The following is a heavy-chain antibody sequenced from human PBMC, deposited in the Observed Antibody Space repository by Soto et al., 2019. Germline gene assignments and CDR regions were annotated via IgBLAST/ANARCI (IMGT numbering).Heavy chain of an antibody. J-gene: IGHJ5*02. CDR3: AREYYYDSSGYWFDP. V-gene: IGHV1-46*01. CDR1: GYTFTSYY. Sequence: ASVKVSCKASGYTFTSYYMHWVRQAPGQGLEWMGIINPSGGSTSYAQKFQGRVTMTRDTSTSTGDMELSSLRSEDTAVYYCAREYYYDSSGYWFDPWGQGTLVTVSS. CDR2: INPSGGST. D-gene: IGHD3-22*01.